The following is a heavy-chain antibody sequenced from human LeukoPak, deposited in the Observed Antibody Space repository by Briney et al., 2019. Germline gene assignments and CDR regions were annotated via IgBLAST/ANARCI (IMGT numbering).Heavy chain of an antibody. V-gene: IGHV5-51*01. J-gene: IGHJ4*02. CDR2: IYPGDSDT. CDR1: GYSFTSYW. CDR3: ARLEGVPAAIQDY. Sequence: GESLKISCKGSGYSFTSYWIGWVRQMPGKGLEWMGIIYPGDSDTRYSPSFQGQVTISADNSISTAYLQWSSPKASDTAMYYCARLEGVPAAIQDYWGQGTLVTVSS. D-gene: IGHD2-2*01.